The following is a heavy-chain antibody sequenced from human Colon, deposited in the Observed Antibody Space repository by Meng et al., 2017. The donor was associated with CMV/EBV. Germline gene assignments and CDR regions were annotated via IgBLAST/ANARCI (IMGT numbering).Heavy chain of an antibody. CDR2: IYYSGST. J-gene: IGHJ6*02. CDR1: GGSISSSSYY. V-gene: IGHV4-61*05. CDR3: ARALSHYYYGMDV. Sequence: SETLSLTCTVSGGSISSSSYYWGWIRQPPGKGLEWIGCIYYSGSTNYNPSLKSRVSISVDTSKRQLSLRLSSVTAADTGVYYCARALSHYYYGMDVWGQGTTVTVSS.